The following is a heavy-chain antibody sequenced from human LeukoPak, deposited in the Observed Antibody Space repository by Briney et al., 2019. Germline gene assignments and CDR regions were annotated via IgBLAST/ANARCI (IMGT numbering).Heavy chain of an antibody. J-gene: IGHJ6*02. CDR3: ARGADYDSSGYGMDV. V-gene: IGHV4-34*01. CDR1: GGSFSGYY. Sequence: PSETLSLTCAVYGGSFSGYYWSWIRQPPGKGLEWIGYIYHSGSTYYNPSLKSRVTISVDRSKNQFSLKLSSVTAADTAVYYCARGADYDSSGYGMDVWGQGTTVTVSS. D-gene: IGHD3-22*01. CDR2: IYHSGST.